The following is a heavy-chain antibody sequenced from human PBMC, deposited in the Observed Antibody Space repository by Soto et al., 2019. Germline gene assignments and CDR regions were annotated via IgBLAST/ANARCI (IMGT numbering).Heavy chain of an antibody. CDR1: VFTFEYYA. Sequence: PGGSLRLSCAGSVFTFEYYAMRWVRQDPVKGLEWVASISWDSGKIGYADSVKGRFTISRDNAKNSLYLQMDSLRADDTALYFCAKDKSNEELSVYYYNGLDAWGQGTTVTVSS. CDR3: AKDKSNEELSVYYYNGLDA. D-gene: IGHD3-10*01. V-gene: IGHV3-9*01. J-gene: IGHJ6*02. CDR2: ISWDSGKI.